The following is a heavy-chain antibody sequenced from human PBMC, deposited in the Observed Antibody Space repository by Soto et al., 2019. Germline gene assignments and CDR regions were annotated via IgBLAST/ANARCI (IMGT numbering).Heavy chain of an antibody. CDR2: IYWDDDE. J-gene: IGHJ6*02. CDR1: GFSLNTGGVG. V-gene: IGHV2-5*02. CDR3: VRNWRYYGGDYYYGIDA. D-gene: IGHD3-10*01. Sequence: ITLKESGPTLAKPTQTLTLTCTFSGFSLNTGGVGVGWVRQPRGKAMEWLALIYWDDDERYRPSLRSRLNITKDTINNQVVHTMTNMDPEDTATYYCVRNWRYYGGDYYYGIDAWGQGTTVTVSS.